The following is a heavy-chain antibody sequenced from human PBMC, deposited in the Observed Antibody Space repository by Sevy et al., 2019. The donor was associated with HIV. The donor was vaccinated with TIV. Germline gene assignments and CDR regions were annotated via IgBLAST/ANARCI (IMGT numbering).Heavy chain of an antibody. J-gene: IGHJ2*01. D-gene: IGHD2-8*01. CDR2: LYYGGST. CDR3: VRHLTNSLYWYFDL. CDR1: GGSISGSTYY. V-gene: IGHV4-39*01. Sequence: SETLSLTCSVSGGSISGSTYYWGWIRQSPGKGLEWIGSLYYGGSTYSNPSLKSRVTTSVDASRNQFSLKLNSVTAADTAMYYCVRHLTNSLYWYFDLWGRGALVTVSS.